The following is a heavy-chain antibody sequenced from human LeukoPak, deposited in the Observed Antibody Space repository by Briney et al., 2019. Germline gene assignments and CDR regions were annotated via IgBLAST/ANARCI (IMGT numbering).Heavy chain of an antibody. CDR2: NSYSGNA. Sequence: SETLSLTCTVSGGSIRSYYWTWIRQPPGKGLEWIGYNSYSGNANHNPSLKSRVTISVDMSKNQFSLKLSSVTAADTAVYYCARAGSGWSFDYWGQGTLVTVSS. J-gene: IGHJ4*02. CDR1: GGSIRSYY. V-gene: IGHV4-59*01. CDR3: ARAGSGWSFDY. D-gene: IGHD6-19*01.